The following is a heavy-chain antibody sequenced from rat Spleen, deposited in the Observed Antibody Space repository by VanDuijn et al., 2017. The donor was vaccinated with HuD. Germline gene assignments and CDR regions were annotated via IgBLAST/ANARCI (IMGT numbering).Heavy chain of an antibody. CDR2: ISYSGST. Sequence: EEPLQESGPGLVKPSQSLSLTCSVTFYSITSNYWAWIRKFPGNKMEWIGHISYSGSTSYNPSLKSRISITRDTSKNQFFLQLNSVTTEDTATYYCSRSLGRVYNNYFDYWGQGVMVTVSS. J-gene: IGHJ2*01. CDR1: FYSITSNY. V-gene: IGHV3-1*01. D-gene: IGHD1-10*01. CDR3: SRSLGRVYNNYFDY.